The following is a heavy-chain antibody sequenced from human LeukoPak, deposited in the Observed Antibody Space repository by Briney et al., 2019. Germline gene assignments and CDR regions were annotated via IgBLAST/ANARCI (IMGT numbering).Heavy chain of an antibody. J-gene: IGHJ4*02. CDR3: TTDRYYYGPGSYYYPDY. V-gene: IGHV3-15*01. Sequence: GGSFRLSCAASGFTFSNAWMSWVRQAPGKGLEWVGRIKSKTDGGTTDYAAPVKGRFTISRDDSKNTLYLQMNSLKTEDTAVYYCTTDRYYYGPGSYYYPDYWGQGTLVTVSS. CDR2: IKSKTDGGTT. D-gene: IGHD3-10*01. CDR1: GFTFSNAW.